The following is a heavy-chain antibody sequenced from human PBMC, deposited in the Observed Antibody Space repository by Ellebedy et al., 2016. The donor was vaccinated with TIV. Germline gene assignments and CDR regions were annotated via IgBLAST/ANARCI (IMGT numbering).Heavy chain of an antibody. CDR3: AKDRGADFWSGYLDY. Sequence: GESLKISXAASGFTFSSYGMHWVRQAPGKGLEWVAVISYDGSNKYYADSVKGRFTISRDNSKNTLYLQMNSLRAEDTAVYYCAKDRGADFWSGYLDYWGQGTLVTVSS. CDR2: ISYDGSNK. V-gene: IGHV3-30*18. D-gene: IGHD3-3*01. J-gene: IGHJ4*02. CDR1: GFTFSSYG.